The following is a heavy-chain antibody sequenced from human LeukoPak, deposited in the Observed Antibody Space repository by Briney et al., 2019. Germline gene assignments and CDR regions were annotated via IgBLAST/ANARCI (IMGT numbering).Heavy chain of an antibody. CDR3: ARHAYYMDV. CDR2: IYPGGST. CDR1: GGSIIGHY. Sequence: PSETLSLTCTVSGGSIIGHYWSWIRQPPGKGLEWIGYIYPGGSTNYNPSLKSRVTVSVDTSENQFSLKVTSVTAADTAVYYCARHAYYMDVWGKGTTVTVSS. V-gene: IGHV4-4*09. J-gene: IGHJ6*03.